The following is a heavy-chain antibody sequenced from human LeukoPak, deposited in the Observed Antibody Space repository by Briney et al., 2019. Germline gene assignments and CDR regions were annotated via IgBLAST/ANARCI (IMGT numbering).Heavy chain of an antibody. Sequence: GGSLRLSCAASGLTFSNAWMSRVRQAPGKGLEWVGHIKSKTDGGTTDYAAPVKGRFTISRDDSKNTQYLQMNSLKTEDTAVYYCTTYYYDSTSDFGYWGQGTLVTVSS. V-gene: IGHV3-15*01. D-gene: IGHD3-22*01. CDR3: TTYYYDSTSDFGY. CDR1: GLTFSNAW. J-gene: IGHJ4*02. CDR2: IKSKTDGGTT.